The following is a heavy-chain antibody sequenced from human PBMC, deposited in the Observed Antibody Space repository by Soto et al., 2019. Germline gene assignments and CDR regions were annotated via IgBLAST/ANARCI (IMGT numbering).Heavy chain of an antibody. V-gene: IGHV1-3*01. D-gene: IGHD3-10*01. CDR2: INAGNGNT. J-gene: IGHJ4*02. CDR1: GYTFTSYA. Sequence: QVQLVQSGAEVKKPGASVKVSCKASGYTFTSYAIHWVRQAPGQRLEWMGWINAGNGNTKYSQKFQGRVTITRDTSASTAYMELSSLRSEDTAVYYCARSRGSGSYYGSDYWGQGTLVTVSS. CDR3: ARSRGSGSYYGSDY.